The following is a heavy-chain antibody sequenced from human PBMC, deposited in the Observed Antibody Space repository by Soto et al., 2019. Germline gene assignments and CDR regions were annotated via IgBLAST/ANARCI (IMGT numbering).Heavy chain of an antibody. V-gene: IGHV3-15*01. CDR3: TTRIAVAGQTTDY. D-gene: IGHD6-19*01. Sequence: GGSLRLSCAASGFTFSNAWMSWVRQAPGKGLEWVGRIKSKTDGGTTDYAAPVKGGFTISRDDSKNTLYLQINSLKTEDTAVYYCTTRIAVAGQTTDYWGQGTLVTVSS. CDR2: IKSKTDGGTT. CDR1: GFTFSNAW. J-gene: IGHJ4*02.